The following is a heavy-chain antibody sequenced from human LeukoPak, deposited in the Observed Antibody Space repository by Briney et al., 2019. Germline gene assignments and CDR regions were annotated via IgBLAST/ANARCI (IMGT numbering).Heavy chain of an antibody. CDR1: GATLNIGHA. CDR3: SPCGHAYDWFGP. CDR2: IIPFLGEV. D-gene: IGHD5-12*01. J-gene: IGHJ5*02. Sequence: SSVKVSCKAFGATLNIGHAFIWARQAPGQGLQWMGRIIPFLGEVNYAQNFQGRVSFTADKSTATMYMEMKSLRLDDTAIYYCSPCGHAYDWFGPWGQGTLVTVSS. V-gene: IGHV1-69*04.